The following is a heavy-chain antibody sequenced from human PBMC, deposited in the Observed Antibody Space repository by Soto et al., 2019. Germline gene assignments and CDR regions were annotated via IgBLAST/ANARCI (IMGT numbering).Heavy chain of an antibody. CDR2: IYHSGST. CDR1: GGSISSGGYS. J-gene: IGHJ4*02. Sequence: SETLSLTCAVSGGSISSGGYSWSWIRQPPGKGLEWIGYIYHSGSTYYNPSLKSRVTISVDTSKNQFSLKLSSVTAADTAVYYCARGRDYYDSSGYWNSNFDYWGQGTLVTVSS. V-gene: IGHV4-30-2*01. D-gene: IGHD3-22*01. CDR3: ARGRDYYDSSGYWNSNFDY.